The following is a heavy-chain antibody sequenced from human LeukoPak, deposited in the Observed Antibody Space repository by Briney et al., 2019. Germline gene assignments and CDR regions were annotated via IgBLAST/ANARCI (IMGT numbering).Heavy chain of an antibody. CDR3: AKDHGSSDWYYFDY. CDR1: GFTFSSYA. J-gene: IGHJ4*02. D-gene: IGHD6-13*01. CDR2: IHYDGSNN. Sequence: GGSLRLSCAASGFTFSSYAMHWVRQAPGKGLEWVAFIHYDGSNNYYADSVKGRFTISRDNSNNTLYLQMNTLRADDTAVYYCAKDHGSSDWYYFDYWGQGTLVTVSS. V-gene: IGHV3-30*02.